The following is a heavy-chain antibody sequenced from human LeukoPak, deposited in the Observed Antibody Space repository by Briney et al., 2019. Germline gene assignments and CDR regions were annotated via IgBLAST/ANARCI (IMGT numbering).Heavy chain of an antibody. J-gene: IGHJ6*03. Sequence: SETLSLTCAVYGGSFSGYYWSWIRQPPGKGLGWIGEINHSGSTNYNPSLKSRVTISVDTSKNQFSLKLRSVTAPDTAVSYCAGDNVVVPAAYSISYYYYYMDVWGKGTTVTVSS. D-gene: IGHD2-2*01. CDR3: AGDNVVVPAAYSISYYYYYMDV. V-gene: IGHV4-34*01. CDR1: GGSFSGYY. CDR2: INHSGST.